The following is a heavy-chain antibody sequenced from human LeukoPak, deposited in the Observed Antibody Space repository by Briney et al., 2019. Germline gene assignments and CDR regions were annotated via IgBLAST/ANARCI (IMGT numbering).Heavy chain of an antibody. Sequence: SETLSPTCTVSGGSLSSYYWSWIRQPPGKGLEWIGYIYYSGSTNYNPSLKSRVTISVDTSKNQFSLKPSSVTAADTAVYYCARASVRYYYYGMDVWGQGTTVTVSS. V-gene: IGHV4-59*01. CDR2: IYYSGST. D-gene: IGHD2-2*01. CDR3: ARASVRYYYYGMDV. J-gene: IGHJ6*02. CDR1: GGSLSSYY.